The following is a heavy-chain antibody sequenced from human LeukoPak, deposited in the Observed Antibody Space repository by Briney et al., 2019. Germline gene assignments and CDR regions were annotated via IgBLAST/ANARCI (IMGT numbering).Heavy chain of an antibody. CDR1: GGSISSYY. CDR3: ARGRSSITGTTVWFDP. D-gene: IGHD1-7*01. Sequence: SETLSLTCTVSGGSISSYYWSWIRQPAGKGLEWIGRIYTSGSTNYNPSLKSRVTMSVDTSKNQFSLKLSSVTAADTAVYYCARGRSSITGTTVWFDPWGQGTLVTVSS. J-gene: IGHJ5*02. V-gene: IGHV4-4*07. CDR2: IYTSGST.